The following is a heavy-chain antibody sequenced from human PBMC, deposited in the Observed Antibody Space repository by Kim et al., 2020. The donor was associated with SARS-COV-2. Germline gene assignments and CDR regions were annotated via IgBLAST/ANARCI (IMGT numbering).Heavy chain of an antibody. CDR2: ISYSGSN. J-gene: IGHJ6*02. CDR3: ARDSPQGTLLGLAWYYYGMDD. CDR1: GGSISSYY. Sequence: SETLSLTCTVSGGSISSYYWRWIRQPPGKGLEWIGYISYSGSNKYNPSLKSRVTIPVDTSKNQFSLKLSSVTAADTAVYYCARDSPQGTLLGLAWYYYGMDDWGQGTTVTVSS. D-gene: IGHD3-16*01. V-gene: IGHV4-59*01.